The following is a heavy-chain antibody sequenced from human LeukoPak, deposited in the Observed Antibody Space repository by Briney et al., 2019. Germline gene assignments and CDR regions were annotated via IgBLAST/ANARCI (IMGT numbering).Heavy chain of an antibody. CDR3: AKVYDILTGYYDY. D-gene: IGHD3-9*01. Sequence: GGSLRLSCAASGFTFSSYAMSWVRQAPGKGLEWVSAISGSGGSTYYADSVKGRFTISRDNSKNTLYLQMNSLRAEDTAVYYYAKVYDILTGYYDYWGQGALVTVSS. J-gene: IGHJ4*02. V-gene: IGHV3-23*01. CDR1: GFTFSSYA. CDR2: ISGSGGST.